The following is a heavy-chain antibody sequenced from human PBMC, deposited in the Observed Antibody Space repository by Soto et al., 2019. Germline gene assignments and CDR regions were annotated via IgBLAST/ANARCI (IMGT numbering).Heavy chain of an antibody. J-gene: IGHJ4*02. CDR1: GFTFSSYS. V-gene: IGHV3-21*01. CDR3: ARDYHGDYALDY. Sequence: EVQLVESGGGLVKPGGSLRLSCAASGFTFSSYSMNWVRQAPGKGLEWVSSISSSGSYLYYADSVKGRFTISRDNAKNSLYLQMNNLGAGDTAVYYCARDYHGDYALDYWGQGTLVTVSS. CDR2: ISSSGSYL. D-gene: IGHD4-17*01.